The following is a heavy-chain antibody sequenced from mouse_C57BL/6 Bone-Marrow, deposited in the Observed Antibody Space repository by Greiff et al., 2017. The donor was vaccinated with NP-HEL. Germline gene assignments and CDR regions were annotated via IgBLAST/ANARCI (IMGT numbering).Heavy chain of an antibody. V-gene: IGHV15-2*01. CDR1: DSEVFPIAY. CDR3: ARPTILGWENLPHFDV. CDR2: ILPSIGRT. J-gene: IGHJ1*03. Sequence: QVQLQQSGSELRSPGSSVKLSCKDFDSEVFPIAYMSWVRQKPGHGFEWIGGILPSIGRTIYGEKFEDKATLDADTLSNTAYLELNSLTSEDSAIYYCARPTILGWENLPHFDVWGTGTTVTVSS. D-gene: IGHD3-3*01.